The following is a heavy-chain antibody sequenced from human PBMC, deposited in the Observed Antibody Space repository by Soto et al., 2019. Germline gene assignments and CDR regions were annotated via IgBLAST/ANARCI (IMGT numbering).Heavy chain of an antibody. V-gene: IGHV1-3*01. CDR1: GYTFTSYA. CDR2: INAGNGNT. Sequence: ASVKVSCKASGYTFTSYAMHWVRQAPGQRLEWMGWINAGNGNTKYSQKFQGRVTMTEDTSTDTAYMELSSLRSEDTAVYYCATSSITMIVVGEWPGPAFYIWGQGTMVTVSS. CDR3: ATSSITMIVVGEWPGPAFYI. J-gene: IGHJ3*02. D-gene: IGHD3-22*01.